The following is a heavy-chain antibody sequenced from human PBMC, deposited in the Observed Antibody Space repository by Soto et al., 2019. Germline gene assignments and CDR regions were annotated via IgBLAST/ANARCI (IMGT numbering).Heavy chain of an antibody. CDR3: ASILGELSLYGYYFDY. V-gene: IGHV3-23*01. D-gene: IGHD3-16*02. CDR1: GFTFSSYA. Sequence: SLRLSCAASGFTFSSYAMSWVRQAPGKGLEWVSAISGSGGSTYYADSVKGRFTISRDNSKNTLYLQMNSLRAEDTAVYYCASILGELSLYGYYFDYWGQGTLVTVSS. CDR2: ISGSGGST. J-gene: IGHJ4*02.